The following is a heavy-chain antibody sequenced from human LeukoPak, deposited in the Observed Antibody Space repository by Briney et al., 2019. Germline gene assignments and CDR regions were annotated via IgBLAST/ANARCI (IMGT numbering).Heavy chain of an antibody. Sequence: SETLSLTCAVYGGSFSGYYWSWIRQPPGKGLEWIGEINRSGSTNYNPSLKSRVTISVDTSKNQFSLKLSSVTAADTAVYYCARGLRPMVRGVIGYWGQGTLVTVSS. J-gene: IGHJ4*02. V-gene: IGHV4-34*01. CDR2: INRSGST. CDR1: GGSFSGYY. CDR3: ARGLRPMVRGVIGY. D-gene: IGHD3-10*01.